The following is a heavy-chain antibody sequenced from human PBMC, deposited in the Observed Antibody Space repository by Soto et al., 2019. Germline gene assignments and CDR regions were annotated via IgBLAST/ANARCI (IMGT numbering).Heavy chain of an antibody. CDR3: AVGRHKPSGSNTWFDP. Sequence: EVQLLESGGGLVQPGGSLRLSCAASGVTFSTYAMNWVRQAPGKGLEWVSTISNTGGGTFYAGSVKGRFTISRDNSKNTLYLQMHSPRAADSAIYFCAVGRHKPSGSNTWFDPWGRGTQVTVSS. CDR2: ISNTGGGT. D-gene: IGHD3-22*01. V-gene: IGHV3-23*01. CDR1: GVTFSTYA. J-gene: IGHJ5*02.